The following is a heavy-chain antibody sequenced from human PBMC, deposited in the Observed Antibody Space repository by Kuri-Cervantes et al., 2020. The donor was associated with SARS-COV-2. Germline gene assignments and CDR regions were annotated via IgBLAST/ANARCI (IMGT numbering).Heavy chain of an antibody. J-gene: IGHJ4*02. CDR2: IKQDGSEK. CDR1: GFTFSSYA. CDR3: ARWVSGSFDY. D-gene: IGHD6-19*01. V-gene: IGHV3-7*01. Sequence: ETLSLTCAASGFTFSSYAMSWVRQAPGKGLEWVAYIKQDGSEKYYVDSVKGRFTISRDNAKNSLYLQMNSLRVEDTAVYYCARWVSGSFDYWGQGTLVTVSS.